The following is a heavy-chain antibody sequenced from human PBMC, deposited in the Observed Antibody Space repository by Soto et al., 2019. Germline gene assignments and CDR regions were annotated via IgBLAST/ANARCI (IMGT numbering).Heavy chain of an antibody. CDR3: ASPRADIVATDSMDV. Sequence: QVQLVQSGAEVKKPGSSVKVSCKASGGTFSSYTISWVRQAPGQGLEWMGRIIPILGIANYAQKFQGRVTITADKSTSTAYMELSSLRSEDTAVYYCASPRADIVATDSMDVWGQGTTVTVSS. D-gene: IGHD5-12*01. CDR1: GGTFSSYT. V-gene: IGHV1-69*02. J-gene: IGHJ6*02. CDR2: IIPILGIA.